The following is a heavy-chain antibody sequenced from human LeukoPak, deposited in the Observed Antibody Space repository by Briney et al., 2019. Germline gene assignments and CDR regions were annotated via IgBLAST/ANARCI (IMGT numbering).Heavy chain of an antibody. CDR2: IRYDGADK. J-gene: IGHJ4*02. D-gene: IGHD3-9*01. Sequence: GGSLRLSCAASGFTFSSFGMHWVRQAPGKGLEWVAFIRYDGADKFYADSVKGGFTISRDNSKNTAYIQMNRLRAEDTGVYYCAKTTYYDILTGYQRTFYFDYWGQGTLVTVSS. CDR1: GFTFSSFG. V-gene: IGHV3-30*02. CDR3: AKTTYYDILTGYQRTFYFDY.